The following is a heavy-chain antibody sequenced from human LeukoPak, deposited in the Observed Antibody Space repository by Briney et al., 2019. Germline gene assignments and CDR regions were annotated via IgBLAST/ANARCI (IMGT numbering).Heavy chain of an antibody. CDR1: GFTFDDYA. Sequence: GRSLRLSCAASGFTFDDYAMHWVRQAPGKGLEWVSGISWNSGSIGYADSVKGRFTISRDNAKNSLYLQMNSLRAEDTAVYYCAKVLMGYCSSTSCLPFDYWGQGTLVTVSS. D-gene: IGHD2-2*01. J-gene: IGHJ4*02. V-gene: IGHV3-9*01. CDR2: ISWNSGSI. CDR3: AKVLMGYCSSTSCLPFDY.